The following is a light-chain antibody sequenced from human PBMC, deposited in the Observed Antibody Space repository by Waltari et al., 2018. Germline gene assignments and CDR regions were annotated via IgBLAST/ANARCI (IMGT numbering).Light chain of an antibody. J-gene: IGKJ4*01. CDR1: QSISSNY. CDR2: GAS. CDR3: QQYGNSLT. V-gene: IGKV3-20*01. Sequence: EIVLTQSPGTLSLSPGERATLSCRPSQSISSNYLAWYQQQPFQAPRLLSYGASIRATGIPDRFSGSGSGTDFTLTISRLEPEDFAVYYCQQYGNSLTFGGGTKVEIK.